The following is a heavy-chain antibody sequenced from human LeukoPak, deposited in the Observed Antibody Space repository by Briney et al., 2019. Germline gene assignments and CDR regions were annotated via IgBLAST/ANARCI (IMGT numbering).Heavy chain of an antibody. CDR3: ASLRRHCSTSSCPGV. V-gene: IGHV3-72*01. J-gene: IGHJ6*04. Sequence: GGSLRLSCAASGFTFSSYSMNWVRQAPGKGLEWVGRITNKANSFTTGYAASVKGRFTISRDDSKTSLYLQMNSLKTEDTAVYYCASLRRHCSTSSCPGVWGKGTTVTVSS. CDR2: ITNKANSFTT. CDR1: GFTFSSYS. D-gene: IGHD2-2*01.